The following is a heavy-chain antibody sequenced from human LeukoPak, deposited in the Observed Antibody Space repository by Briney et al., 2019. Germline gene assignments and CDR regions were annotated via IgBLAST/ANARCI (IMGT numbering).Heavy chain of an antibody. CDR3: AREEYYDSSASTNFDY. Sequence: ASVKVSCKASGYTFTNYAMNWVRQAPGQGLEWMGWINTNTGNPTYAQGFIGRFVFSLDTSVSTAFLQISSLKAEDTAVYYCAREEYYDSSASTNFDYWGQGTLVTVSS. D-gene: IGHD3-22*01. CDR1: GYTFTNYA. J-gene: IGHJ4*02. V-gene: IGHV7-4-1*02. CDR2: INTNTGNP.